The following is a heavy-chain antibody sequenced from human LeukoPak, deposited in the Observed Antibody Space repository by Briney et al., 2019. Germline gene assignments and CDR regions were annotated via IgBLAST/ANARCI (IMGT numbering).Heavy chain of an antibody. D-gene: IGHD5-18*01. CDR2: IKYSVNT. CDR3: ARHAEGYDAFDL. V-gene: IGHV4-59*08. CDR1: GGSIRRDY. Sequence: SETLSLTCTVLGGSIRRDYWGWIRQTPRKGLEWIGYIKYSVNTNYNPSLKSRVTISVDTSKNQLSLKLNSVTAADTAVYYCARHAEGYDAFDLWGHGTVVTVSS. J-gene: IGHJ3*01.